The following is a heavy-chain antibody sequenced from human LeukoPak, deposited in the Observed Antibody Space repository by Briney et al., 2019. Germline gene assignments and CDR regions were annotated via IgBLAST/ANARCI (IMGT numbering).Heavy chain of an antibody. V-gene: IGHV3-53*01. D-gene: IGHD6-6*01. J-gene: IGHJ6*03. CDR2: IYSGGST. Sequence: GGSLRLSYAASGFTVSSNYMSWVRQAPGKGLEWVSVIYSGGSTYYADSVKGRFTISRDNSKNTLYLQMNSLRAEDTAVYYCARDVIAAPPGIYYYYYMDVWGKGTTVTVSS. CDR1: GFTVSSNY. CDR3: ARDVIAAPPGIYYYYYMDV.